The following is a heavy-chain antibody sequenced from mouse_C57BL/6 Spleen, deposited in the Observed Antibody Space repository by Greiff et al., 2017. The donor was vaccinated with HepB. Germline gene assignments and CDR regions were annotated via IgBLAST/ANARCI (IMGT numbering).Heavy chain of an antibody. CDR2: INPGSGGT. V-gene: IGHV1-54*01. CDR3: ARSYGYDKADD. J-gene: IGHJ2*01. D-gene: IGHD2-2*01. Sequence: QVQLKESGAALVRPGTSVTVSCKASGYAFTNYLIEWVKQRPGRGLEWIGVINPGSGGTNYNEKFKGEATLAADESSSTAYVQLSSLTSEDSAVYFCARSYGYDKADDWGQGTTGTVSS. CDR1: GYAFTNYL.